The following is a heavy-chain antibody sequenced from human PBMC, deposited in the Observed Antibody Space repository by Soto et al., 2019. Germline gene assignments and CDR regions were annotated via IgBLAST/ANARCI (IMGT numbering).Heavy chain of an antibody. D-gene: IGHD1-7*01. J-gene: IGHJ6*02. V-gene: IGHV1-69*13. Sequence: SVKVSCKASGGTFSSYAISWVRQAPGQGLEWMGGIIPIFGTANYAQKFQGRVTITADESTSTAYMELSSLRSEDTAVYYCARVVTGTTLGYYYYGMDVWGQGTTVTVSS. CDR3: ARVVTGTTLGYYYYGMDV. CDR1: GGTFSSYA. CDR2: IIPIFGTA.